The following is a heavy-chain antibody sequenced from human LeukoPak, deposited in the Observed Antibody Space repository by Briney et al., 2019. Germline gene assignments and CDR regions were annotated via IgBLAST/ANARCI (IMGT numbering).Heavy chain of an antibody. V-gene: IGHV3-7*01. CDR2: IKQDGSEK. J-gene: IGHJ4*02. D-gene: IGHD6-19*01. CDR1: GFTFSSYW. CDR3: ARDYGSGWSQLYYFDY. Sequence: GGSLRLSCAASGFTFSSYWMSWVRQAPGKGLEWVANIKQDGSEKCYVDSVKGRFTISRDNAKNSLYLQMNSLRAEDTAVYYCARDYGSGWSQLYYFDYWGQGTLVTVSS.